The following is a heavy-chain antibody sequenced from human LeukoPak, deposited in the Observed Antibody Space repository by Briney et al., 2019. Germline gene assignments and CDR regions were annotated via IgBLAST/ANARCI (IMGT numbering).Heavy chain of an antibody. Sequence: PGGSLRLSCAASGFTFSNYWMHWVRHAPGKGLVWVSRINTDGSSTSYVDSVKGRFTISRDNAKNTLYLQMNSLRAEDTAVYYCARDFLHLGGRGQGTMVTVSS. D-gene: IGHD3-16*01. J-gene: IGHJ3*01. CDR3: ARDFLHLGG. CDR2: INTDGSST. CDR1: GFTFSNYW. V-gene: IGHV3-74*01.